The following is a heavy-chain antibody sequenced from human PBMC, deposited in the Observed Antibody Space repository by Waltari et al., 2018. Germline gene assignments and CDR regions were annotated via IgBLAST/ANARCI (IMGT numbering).Heavy chain of an antibody. Sequence: QVQLVQSGAEVKKPGSSVKVSCKASGGTFSSYAISWVRQAPGQGLEWMGGIIPIVGTANYAQKFQGRVTITADESTSTAYMELSSLRSEDTAVYYCARCVGVVAANHLLAFDIWGQGTMVTVSS. J-gene: IGHJ3*02. CDR2: IIPIVGTA. CDR1: GGTFSSYA. CDR3: ARCVGVVAANHLLAFDI. D-gene: IGHD2-15*01. V-gene: IGHV1-69*12.